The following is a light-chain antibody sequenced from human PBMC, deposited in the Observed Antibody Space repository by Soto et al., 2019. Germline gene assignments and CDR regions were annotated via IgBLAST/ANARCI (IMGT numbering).Light chain of an antibody. CDR2: VDN. J-gene: IGLJ1*01. V-gene: IGLV1-44*01. CDR3: AAWDDSMNGFV. CDR1: SSNIGAHT. Sequence: QSVLTQSPSASGTPGQRVTISCSGSSSNIGAHTVDWYQLLPGTAPKVLIYVDNQRPSGVPDRFSGSKSGTSASLAIDRLQSEDEADHYCAAWDDSMNGFVVGTGTKVTVL.